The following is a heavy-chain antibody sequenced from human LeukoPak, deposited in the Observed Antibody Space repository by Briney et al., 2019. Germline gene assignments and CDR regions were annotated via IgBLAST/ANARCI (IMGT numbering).Heavy chain of an antibody. V-gene: IGHV4-34*01. CDR1: GGSFSGYY. D-gene: IGHD4-17*01. CDR3: ASLETTVTRYNWFDP. Sequence: PSETLSLTCAVYGGSFSGYYWSWIRQAPGKGLEWIGEINHRGSINYNPSLKSRVTISVDTSKNQFSLKLISVTAADTAVYYCASLETTVTRYNWFDPWGQGTLVTVSS. J-gene: IGHJ5*02. CDR2: INHRGSI.